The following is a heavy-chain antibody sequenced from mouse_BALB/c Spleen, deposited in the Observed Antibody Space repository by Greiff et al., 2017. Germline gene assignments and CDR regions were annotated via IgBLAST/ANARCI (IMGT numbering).Heavy chain of an antibody. CDR3: TRGDYGYDGFAY. Sequence: LQQPGSELVRPGASVKLSCKASGYTFTSYWMHWVKQRHGQGLEWIGNIYPGSGSTNYDEKFKSKGTLTVDTSSSTAYMHLRSLTSEDSAVYYWTRGDYGYDGFAYWGQGTLVTVSA. CDR1: GYTFTSYW. CDR2: IYPGSGST. D-gene: IGHD2-2*01. V-gene: IGHV1S22*01. J-gene: IGHJ3*01.